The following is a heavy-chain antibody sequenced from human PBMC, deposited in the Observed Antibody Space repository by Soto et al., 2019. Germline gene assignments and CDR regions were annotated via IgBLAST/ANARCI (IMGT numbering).Heavy chain of an antibody. CDR1: GGSISSYY. V-gene: IGHV4-59*01. CDR2: IYYSGST. J-gene: IGHJ6*02. D-gene: IGHD3-3*01. Sequence: SETLSLTCTVSGGSISSYYWSWIRQPPGKGLEWIGYIYYSGSTNYNPSLKSRVTISVDTSKNQFSLKLSSVTAADTAVYYCARASTIFGVDYGMDVWGQGXTVTVYS. CDR3: ARASTIFGVDYGMDV.